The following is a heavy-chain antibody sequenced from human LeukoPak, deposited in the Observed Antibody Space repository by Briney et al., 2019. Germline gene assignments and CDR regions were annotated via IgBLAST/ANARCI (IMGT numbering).Heavy chain of an antibody. CDR3: AKDVDVLLWFGDAFDI. J-gene: IGHJ3*02. CDR2: IKQDGSEK. Sequence: GGSLRLSCGASGFTFSTYWMSWVRQAPGKGLEWVANIKQDGSEKHYVDSVKGRFTISRDNAKNSLYLQMNSLRAEDTAVYYCAKDVDVLLWFGDAFDIWGQGTMVTVSS. V-gene: IGHV3-7*01. CDR1: GFTFSTYW. D-gene: IGHD3-10*01.